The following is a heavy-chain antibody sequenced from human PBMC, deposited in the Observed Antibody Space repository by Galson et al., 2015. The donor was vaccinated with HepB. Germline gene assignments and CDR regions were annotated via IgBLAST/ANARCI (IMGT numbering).Heavy chain of an antibody. CDR1: GFSLNTTGVG. Sequence: PALVKPTQTLTLTCTFSGFSLNTTGVGVGWIRQPPGKALEWLALIYWDDDKRYSPSLMSRLTITKDTSKKQVVLTMTNMDPVDTATYYCAHRRYYYDTSGYYYLGAFDIWGQGTMVTVSS. J-gene: IGHJ3*02. CDR3: AHRRYYYDTSGYYYLGAFDI. CDR2: IYWDDDK. D-gene: IGHD3-22*01. V-gene: IGHV2-5*02.